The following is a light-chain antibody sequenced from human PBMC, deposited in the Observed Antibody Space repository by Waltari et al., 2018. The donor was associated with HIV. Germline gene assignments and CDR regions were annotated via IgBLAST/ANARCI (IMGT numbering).Light chain of an antibody. CDR3: QSADNSGTFVI. CDR2: KDS. Sequence: SYEVTQPPSVSVSPGQTARLTCSGDALPNQYSYWYQQQPGQAPVLVMYKDSERPSGIPGRLSGSSSGKTVTLTSSGVQAEDEADDYCQSADNSGTFVIFGGGTKLTVL. J-gene: IGLJ2*01. V-gene: IGLV3-25*03. CDR1: ALPNQY.